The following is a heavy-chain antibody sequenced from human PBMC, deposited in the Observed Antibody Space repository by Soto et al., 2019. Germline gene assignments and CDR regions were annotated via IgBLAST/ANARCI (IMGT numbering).Heavy chain of an antibody. CDR3: ERDAPYYSDSSGYDDPNWFDP. V-gene: IGHV1-18*04. Sequence: QVQLVQSGAEVKKPGASVKVSCKASGYTFTSYGISWVRQAPGQGLEWMGWISAYNGNINYAQKLQGRVTMTTDTSTSTAYMERRRLRSDDTAVDYCERDAPYYSDSSGYDDPNWFDPWCQRALVIVAS. CDR1: GYTFTSYG. CDR2: ISAYNGNI. D-gene: IGHD3-22*01. J-gene: IGHJ5*02.